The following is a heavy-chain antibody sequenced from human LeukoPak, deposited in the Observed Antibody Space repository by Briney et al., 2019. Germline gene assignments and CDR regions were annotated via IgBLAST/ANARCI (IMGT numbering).Heavy chain of an antibody. CDR3: AKEGACTGGDCYAFDY. CDR1: GFTFSSYG. V-gene: IGHV3-30*18. D-gene: IGHD2-21*02. J-gene: IGHJ4*02. CDR2: ISYDGSNK. Sequence: GGSLRLSCAASGFTFSSYGIHWVRQAPGKGLEWVAVISYDGSNKYYVDSVMGRFTISRDNSKNTLYLQMNSLRAEDTAVYYCAKEGACTGGDCYAFDYWGQGTLVTVSS.